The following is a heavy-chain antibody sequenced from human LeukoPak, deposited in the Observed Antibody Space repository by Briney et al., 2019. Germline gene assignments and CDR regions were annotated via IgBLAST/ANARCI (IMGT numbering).Heavy chain of an antibody. V-gene: IGHV3-9*01. J-gene: IGHJ6*02. Sequence: TGGSLRLSCAASGFTFDDYAMHWVRQAPGKGLEWVSGISWNSGSIGYADSVKGRFTISRDNAKNSLYLQMNSLRAEDTALYYCAKSGEYNKNSSGWWDYYYYGMDVWGQGTTVTVSS. CDR3: AKSGEYNKNSSGWWDYYYYGMDV. D-gene: IGHD6-19*01. CDR2: ISWNSGSI. CDR1: GFTFDDYA.